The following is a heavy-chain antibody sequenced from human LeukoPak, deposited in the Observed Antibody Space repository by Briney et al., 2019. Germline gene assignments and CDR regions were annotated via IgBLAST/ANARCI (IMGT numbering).Heavy chain of an antibody. CDR2: ISAYNGNT. Sequence: ASVKVSCKASGYTFTSYGISWVQQVPGQGLEWMGWISAYNGNTNYAQRLQGRVTVTTDTSTSTAYMELRSLRSDDTAVYYCARVCCSGVKPDWGQGTLVTVSS. J-gene: IGHJ4*02. CDR1: GYTFTSYG. D-gene: IGHD2-15*01. CDR3: ARVCCSGVKPD. V-gene: IGHV1-18*01.